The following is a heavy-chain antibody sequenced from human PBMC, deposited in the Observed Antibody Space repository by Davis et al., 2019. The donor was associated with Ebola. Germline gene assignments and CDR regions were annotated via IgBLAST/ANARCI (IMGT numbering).Heavy chain of an antibody. CDR2: ISSSSSTI. J-gene: IGHJ4*02. D-gene: IGHD3-10*01. Sequence: GESLKISCAASGFTFSSYSMNWVRQAPGKGLEWVSYISSSSSTIYYADSVKGRFTISRDNSKNTLYLQMNSLRAEDTAVYYCAGSDVWFGELLYPIDYWGQGTLVTVSS. CDR1: GFTFSSYS. V-gene: IGHV3-48*01. CDR3: AGSDVWFGELLYPIDY.